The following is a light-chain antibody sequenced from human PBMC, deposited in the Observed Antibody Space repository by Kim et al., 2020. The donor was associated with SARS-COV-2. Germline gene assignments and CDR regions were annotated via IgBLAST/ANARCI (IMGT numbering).Light chain of an antibody. CDR3: QQFEDLPPT. CDR2: HAS. V-gene: IGKV1-33*01. CDR1: QDINRF. J-gene: IGKJ4*01. Sequence: ASVGDRVTITCQATQDINRFLNWYQQKPGKAPKLLIYHASNLEAGVPSRISGSGSGTDYTFTIRSLQPEDIATYYCQQFEDLPPTFGGGTKVDIK.